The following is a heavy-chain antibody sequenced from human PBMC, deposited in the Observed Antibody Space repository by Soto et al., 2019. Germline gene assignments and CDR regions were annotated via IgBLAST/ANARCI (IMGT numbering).Heavy chain of an antibody. V-gene: IGHV4-59*11. CDR3: TRANWYSEY. CDR1: GGSISNHY. D-gene: IGHD7-27*01. CDR2: IYYNGNT. Sequence: QVQLQESGPGLVKPSETLSLTCSVSGGSISNHYWSWIRQPPGKGLEWIGYIYYNGNTNYNPSLKSRVTMSVDTSRKQISLKLTTVTAADTAVYYCTRANWYSEYWGQGTLDTVSS. J-gene: IGHJ4*02.